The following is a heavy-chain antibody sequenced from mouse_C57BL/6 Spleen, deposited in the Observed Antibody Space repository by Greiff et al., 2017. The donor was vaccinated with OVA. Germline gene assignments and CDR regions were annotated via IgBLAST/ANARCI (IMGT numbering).Heavy chain of an antibody. Sequence: EVHLVESGGDLVKPGGSLKLSCAASGFTFSSYGMSWVRQTPDKRLEWVATISSGGSYTYYPDSVKGRFTISRANAKNTLYLQMSSLKSEDTAMFYWARNEGGVISPVGGGYYYAMDYWGQGTSVTVSS. CDR3: ARNEGGVISPVGGGYYYAMDY. CDR1: GFTFSSYG. CDR2: ISSGGSYT. V-gene: IGHV5-6*01. D-gene: IGHD1-1*01. J-gene: IGHJ4*01.